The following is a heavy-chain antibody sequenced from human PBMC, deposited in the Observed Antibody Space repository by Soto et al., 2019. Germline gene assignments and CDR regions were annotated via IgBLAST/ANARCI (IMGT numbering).Heavy chain of an antibody. J-gene: IGHJ6*03. V-gene: IGHV1-8*01. CDR2: MNPNSGNT. Sequence: GASVKVSCKASGYTFTSYDINWVRQATGQGLEWMGWMNPNSGNTGYAQKFQGRVTMTRNTSISTAYMELSSLRSEDTAVYYCARGVAARPLLKLGYYYYYMDVWDKGTTVTVS. CDR3: ARGVAARPLLKLGYYYYYMDV. D-gene: IGHD6-6*01. CDR1: GYTFTSYD.